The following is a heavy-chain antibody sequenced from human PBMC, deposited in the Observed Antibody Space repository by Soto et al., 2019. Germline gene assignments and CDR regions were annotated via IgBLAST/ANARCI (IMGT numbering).Heavy chain of an antibody. CDR3: ARGQVVAAQH. Sequence: PSETLSLTSTVSGCSIISGGYSWSWIRQPPGKGLEWIGYIYHSGSTYYNPSLKSRVTISVDRSKNQFSLKLSPVTAADTAVYYCARGQVVAAQHWGQGTLVTVSS. J-gene: IGHJ4*02. V-gene: IGHV4-30-2*01. CDR2: IYHSGST. CDR1: GCSIISGGYS. D-gene: IGHD2-15*01.